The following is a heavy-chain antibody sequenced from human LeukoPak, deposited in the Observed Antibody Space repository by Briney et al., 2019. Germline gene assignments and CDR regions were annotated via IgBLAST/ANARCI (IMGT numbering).Heavy chain of an antibody. V-gene: IGHV3-21*01. CDR2: ISTSSSYT. D-gene: IGHD6-19*01. J-gene: IGHJ6*03. CDR1: GFMLADYV. Sequence: GGSLRLSCAASGFMLADYVMHWVRQAPGKGLEWVSFISTSSSYTYYADSVKGRFTISRDNAKNSLYLQMNSLRAEDTAVYYCARDQWLVRDHYMDVWGKGTTVTVSS. CDR3: ARDQWLVRDHYMDV.